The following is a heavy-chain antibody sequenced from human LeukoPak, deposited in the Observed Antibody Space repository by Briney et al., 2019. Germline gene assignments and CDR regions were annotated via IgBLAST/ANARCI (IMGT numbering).Heavy chain of an antibody. J-gene: IGHJ5*02. Sequence: ASVKVSCKASGYTFTDYYMHWVRQAPGQGLEWMGWINPKSGGTNSAQKFQGRVTMTRDTSISTAYMEVSRLRSDDTAVYYCAANIAAPGTGWFDPWGQGTLVTVSS. CDR1: GYTFTDYY. V-gene: IGHV1-2*02. CDR2: INPKSGGT. CDR3: AANIAAPGTGWFDP. D-gene: IGHD6-13*01.